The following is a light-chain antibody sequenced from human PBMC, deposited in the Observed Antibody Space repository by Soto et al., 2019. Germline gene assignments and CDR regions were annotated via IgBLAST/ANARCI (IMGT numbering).Light chain of an antibody. J-gene: IGLJ1*01. CDR2: EVN. Sequence: SVLTQPASVSGSPGQSITISCTGTSSDVGSYNLVSWYQQHPGKAPKVMIYEVNKRPSGVSNRFSGSKSGNTASLTISGLQAEDEADYYCCSYAGSSTYVFGTGTKVTVL. CDR1: SSDVGSYNL. V-gene: IGLV2-23*02. CDR3: CSYAGSSTYV.